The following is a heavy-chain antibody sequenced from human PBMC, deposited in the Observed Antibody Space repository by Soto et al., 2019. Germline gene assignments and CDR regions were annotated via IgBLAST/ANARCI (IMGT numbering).Heavy chain of an antibody. Sequence: SETLSLTCTVSGGSIGSYYWNWIRQPPGQGLEWLGYFSFTGITNYNPSLGSRVTISADTSRNQFSLKLNSVSAADTAVYFCARVGYDRSWALDYWGGGTLVTV. CDR1: GGSIGSYY. J-gene: IGHJ4*02. V-gene: IGHV4-4*08. D-gene: IGHD6-13*01. CDR2: FSFTGIT. CDR3: ARVGYDRSWALDY.